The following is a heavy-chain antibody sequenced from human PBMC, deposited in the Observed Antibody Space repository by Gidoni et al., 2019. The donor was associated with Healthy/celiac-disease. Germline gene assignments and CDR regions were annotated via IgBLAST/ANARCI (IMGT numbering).Heavy chain of an antibody. Sequence: EVQLVESGGGLVKPGGSLRLSCSASGFPFGSYSMNWVRQAPGKGLEWVSSISSSSIYIYYADSGKGRFTISRDNAKNSLYLQMNSLRAEDTAVYYCARAPYGDYGVDYWGQGTLVTVSS. CDR1: GFPFGSYS. V-gene: IGHV3-21*01. CDR2: ISSSSIYI. J-gene: IGHJ4*02. CDR3: ARAPYGDYGVDY. D-gene: IGHD4-17*01.